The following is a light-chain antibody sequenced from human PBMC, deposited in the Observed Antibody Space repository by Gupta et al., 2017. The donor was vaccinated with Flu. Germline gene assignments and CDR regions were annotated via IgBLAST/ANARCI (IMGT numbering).Light chain of an antibody. CDR2: GKN. Sequence: SSALTQYPALSVSLGQTVRITCQGDSLRSYYASWYQQKPGQAPVLVIYGKNNRPSGIPDRFSGSSSGNTASLTITGAQAEDEADYYCNSRDSSGNHDVFGTGTKLTVL. CDR1: SLRSYY. J-gene: IGLJ2*01. V-gene: IGLV3-19*01. CDR3: NSRDSSGNHDV.